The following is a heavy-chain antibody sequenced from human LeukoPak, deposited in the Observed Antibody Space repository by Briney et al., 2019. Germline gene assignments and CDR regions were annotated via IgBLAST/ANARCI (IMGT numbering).Heavy chain of an antibody. CDR1: GGSISSGSYY. J-gene: IGHJ4*02. CDR2: IYTSGST. CDR3: ASDSSGSIFDY. Sequence: PSETLSLTCTVSGGSISSGSYYWSWIRQPAGKGLEWIGRIYTSGSTNYNPSLKSRVTMSVDTSKNQFSLKLSSVTAADTAVYYCASDSSGSIFDYWGQGTLVTVSS. V-gene: IGHV4-61*02. D-gene: IGHD3-22*01.